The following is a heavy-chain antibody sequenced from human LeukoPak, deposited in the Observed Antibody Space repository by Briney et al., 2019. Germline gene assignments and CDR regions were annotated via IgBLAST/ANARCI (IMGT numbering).Heavy chain of an antibody. V-gene: IGHV3-21*01. CDR1: GFTFSSYS. CDR2: ISSSSSYI. Sequence: GGSLRLSCAASGFTFSSYSMNWVRQAPGKGLEWVSSISSSSSYIYYADSVKGRFTISRDNAKNSLYLQMNSLRAEDTAVYYCARVPLTTVTTDFDYWGQGTLVTASS. CDR3: ARVPLTTVTTDFDY. D-gene: IGHD4-17*01. J-gene: IGHJ4*02.